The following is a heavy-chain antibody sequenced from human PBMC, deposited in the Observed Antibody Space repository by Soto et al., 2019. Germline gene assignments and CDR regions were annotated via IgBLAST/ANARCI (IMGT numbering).Heavy chain of an antibody. D-gene: IGHD5-12*01. Sequence: QVQLVQSGAAVTKPGSSVKVSCKASGGTFSSYAISWVRQAPGQGLEWMGGIIPIFGTANSAQKFQGRVKLTADESTSTAYMELSSLRSEDTAVYYCAREGLGYDSLWGQGTLVTVSS. CDR3: AREGLGYDSL. V-gene: IGHV1-69*01. CDR1: GGTFSSYA. J-gene: IGHJ4*02. CDR2: IIPIFGTA.